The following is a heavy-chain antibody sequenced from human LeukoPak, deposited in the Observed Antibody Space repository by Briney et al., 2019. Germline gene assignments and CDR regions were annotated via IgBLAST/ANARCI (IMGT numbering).Heavy chain of an antibody. CDR1: GFTFSSYA. D-gene: IGHD3-16*02. CDR2: IYYSGST. CDR3: ARQEGGYVWGSYRWYYFDY. J-gene: IGHJ4*02. V-gene: IGHV4-39*01. Sequence: PGGSLRLSCAASGFTFSSYAMSWVRQAPGKGLEWIGSIYYSGSTYYNPSLKSRVTISVDTSKNQFSLKLSSVTAADTAVYYCARQEGGYVWGSYRWYYFDYWGQGTLVTVSS.